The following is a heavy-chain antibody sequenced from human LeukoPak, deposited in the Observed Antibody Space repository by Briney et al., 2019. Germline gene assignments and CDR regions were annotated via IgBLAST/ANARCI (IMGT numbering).Heavy chain of an antibody. CDR2: ISWNSGSI. CDR3: AKGWDYDFWSAFDY. CDR1: GFTFDDYA. J-gene: IGHJ4*02. D-gene: IGHD3-3*01. Sequence: TGGSLRLSCAASGFTFDDYAMHWVRQAPGKGLEWVSGISWNSGSIGYADSVKGRFTISRDNAKNSLYLQMNSLRAEDMALYNCAKGWDYDFWSAFDYWGQGTLVTVSS. V-gene: IGHV3-9*03.